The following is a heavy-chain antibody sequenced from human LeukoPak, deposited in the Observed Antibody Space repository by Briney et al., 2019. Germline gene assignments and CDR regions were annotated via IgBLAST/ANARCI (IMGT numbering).Heavy chain of an antibody. J-gene: IGHJ6*03. D-gene: IGHD1/OR15-1a*01. CDR3: ARGTSRYMDV. CDR1: GFTFSDYW. V-gene: IGHV3-74*01. CDR2: INSGGSSR. Sequence: GRSLRLSCAASGFTFSDYWMHWVRQVPGKGLVWVSRINSGGSSRSSADSVKGRFTISRDNGKNTLYLQMSSLSAEDTAVYYCARGTSRYMDVWGKGTTVTVSS.